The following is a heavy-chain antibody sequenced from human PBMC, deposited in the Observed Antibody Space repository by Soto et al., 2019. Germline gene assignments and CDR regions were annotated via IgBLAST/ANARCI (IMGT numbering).Heavy chain of an antibody. CDR2: MNPNSGNT. D-gene: IGHD4-17*01. Sequence: GASVKVSCKASGYTFTSYDINWVRQATGQGLVWMGWMNPNSGNTGYAQKFQGRVTITRNTSISTAYMELSSLRSEDTAVYYCARVDGDDHFDYWGQGTLVTVSS. V-gene: IGHV1-8*01. J-gene: IGHJ4*02. CDR3: ARVDGDDHFDY. CDR1: GYTFTSYD.